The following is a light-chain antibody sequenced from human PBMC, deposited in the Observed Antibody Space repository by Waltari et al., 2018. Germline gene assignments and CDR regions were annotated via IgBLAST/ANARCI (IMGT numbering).Light chain of an antibody. Sequence: SSELTQDPVVSVPLGQTIRITCRGDFLRSYYASWYQVKQGQAPVLVMSGRNDRPPEIPDRFSGSSSGDTASLTITGSQAEDEADYFCSSRDDSGDAVLFGGGTKVTVL. J-gene: IGLJ3*02. CDR2: GRN. CDR3: SSRDDSGDAVL. CDR1: FLRSYY. V-gene: IGLV3-19*01.